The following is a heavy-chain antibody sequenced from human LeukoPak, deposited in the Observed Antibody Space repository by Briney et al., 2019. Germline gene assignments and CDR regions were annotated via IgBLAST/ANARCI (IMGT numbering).Heavy chain of an antibody. CDR2: ISYDGRNK. J-gene: IGHJ4*02. V-gene: IGHV3-30*18. Sequence: GGSLRLSCAASGFTFSSYGMHWVRQAPGKGLEWVAVISYDGRNKYYADSVKGRFTISRGNSKNTLYLQMNSLRAEDTAVYYCAKDRYSYAYEYFDCWGQGTLVTVSS. CDR1: GFTFSSYG. CDR3: AKDRYSYAYEYFDC. D-gene: IGHD5-18*01.